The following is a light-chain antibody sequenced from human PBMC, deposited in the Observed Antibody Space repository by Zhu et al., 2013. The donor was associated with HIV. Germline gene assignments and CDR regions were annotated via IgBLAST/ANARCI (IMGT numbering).Light chain of an antibody. Sequence: EIVMTQSPATVSVSPGERATLSCRASQSVSSNLAWYQQRPGQAPRLLIFGASTRATGISARFSGSGSGTDFTLTISSLEPEDFAVYYCQQRSDWPLTFGGGTKVDIK. CDR1: QSVSSN. V-gene: IGKV3-11*01. CDR2: GAS. CDR3: QQRSDWPLT. J-gene: IGKJ4*01.